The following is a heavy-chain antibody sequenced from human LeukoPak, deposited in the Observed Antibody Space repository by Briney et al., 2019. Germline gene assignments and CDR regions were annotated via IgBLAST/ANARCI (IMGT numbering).Heavy chain of an antibody. Sequence: PSETLSLTCSVSGVSVSSGIYYWSWIRQPPGKGLEWIGEINHSGSTNYNPSLKSRVTISVDTSKKQFSLKLSSVTAADTAVYYCVTYYFDSSGPKKNYWGQGTLVTVSS. V-gene: IGHV4-39*07. CDR3: VTYYFDSSGPKKNY. D-gene: IGHD3-22*01. CDR1: GVSVSSGIYY. CDR2: INHSGST. J-gene: IGHJ4*02.